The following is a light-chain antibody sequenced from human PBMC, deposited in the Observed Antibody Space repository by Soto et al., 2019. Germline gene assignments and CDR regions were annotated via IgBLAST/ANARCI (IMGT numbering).Light chain of an antibody. CDR3: QQYGSSPQT. Sequence: IVFTHAPATLSFSPWSRSTLCFRSSQTVRNNYLAWYQQKPGQAPRLLIYDASSRANGIPDRFSGGGSGTDFTLTISRLEPEDFAVYYCQQYGSSPQTFGQGTKVDIK. CDR2: DAS. CDR1: QTVRNNY. J-gene: IGKJ1*01. V-gene: IGKV3-20*01.